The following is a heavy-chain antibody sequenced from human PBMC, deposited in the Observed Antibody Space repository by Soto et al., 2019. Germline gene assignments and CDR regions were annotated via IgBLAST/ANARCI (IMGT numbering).Heavy chain of an antibody. CDR3: ARAYGSGSLSGY. Sequence: EVQLVESGGGLVQPGGSLRLSCAASGFTFSSYWMSWVRQAPGKGLEWVANIKQDGSEKYNVDFVKGRFTISRDNAKNSLYLQMNSLRAEDTAVYYCARAYGSGSLSGYWGQGTLVTVSS. J-gene: IGHJ4*02. CDR1: GFTFSSYW. CDR2: IKQDGSEK. V-gene: IGHV3-7*01. D-gene: IGHD3-10*01.